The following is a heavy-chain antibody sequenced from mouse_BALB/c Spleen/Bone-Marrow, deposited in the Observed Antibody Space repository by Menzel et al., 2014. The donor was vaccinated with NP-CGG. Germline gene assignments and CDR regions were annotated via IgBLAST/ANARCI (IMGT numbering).Heavy chain of an antibody. V-gene: IGHV1-80*01. CDR3: ARSGYGSSYDY. J-gene: IGHJ2*01. CDR2: IYPGDGDT. D-gene: IGHD1-1*01. CDR1: GYVFXTYW. Sequence: LVESGAELVRPGSSVKISCKASGYVFXTYWMNWVKQRPGQGLEWIGQIYPGDGDTNYNGKFKGTATLTADKSSSTAYMQLSSLTSEDSAVYFCARSGYGSSYDYWGQGTTLTVSS.